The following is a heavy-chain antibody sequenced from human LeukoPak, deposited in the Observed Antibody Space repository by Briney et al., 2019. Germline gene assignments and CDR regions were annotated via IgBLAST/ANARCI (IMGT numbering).Heavy chain of an antibody. J-gene: IGHJ6*02. CDR1: GFTLGDYA. CDR3: TRVSREPYYYYGMDV. Sequence: GGSLRLSCTASGFTLGDYAMSWVRQAPGKGLEWVGFIRSKAYGGTTEYAASVKGRFTISRDDSKSIAYLQMNSLKTEDTAVYYCTRVSREPYYYYGMDVWGQGTTVTVSS. D-gene: IGHD3-3*02. CDR2: IRSKAYGGTT. V-gene: IGHV3-49*04.